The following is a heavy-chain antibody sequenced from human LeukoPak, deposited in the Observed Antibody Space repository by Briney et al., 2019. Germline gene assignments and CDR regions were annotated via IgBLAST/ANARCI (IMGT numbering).Heavy chain of an antibody. J-gene: IGHJ4*02. D-gene: IGHD3-10*01. V-gene: IGHV1-2*02. CDR2: INPNSGGT. Sequence: GASAKVSCKASGYTFTGYYMHWVRQAPGQGLEWMGWINPNSGGTNYAQKFQGRVTMTRDTSISTAYMELSRLRSDDTAVYYCARDLVGYYGSGSYPSGYWGQGTLVTVSS. CDR1: GYTFTGYY. CDR3: ARDLVGYYGSGSYPSGY.